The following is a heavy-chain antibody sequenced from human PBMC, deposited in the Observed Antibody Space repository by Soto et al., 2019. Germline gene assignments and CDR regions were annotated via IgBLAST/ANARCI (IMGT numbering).Heavy chain of an antibody. D-gene: IGHD1-26*01. CDR1: GGSVSYGDYY. Sequence: SETLSLTCTVSGGSVSYGDYYWSWIRQPPGKGLEWLGYIYYSGSIYYNPSLKSRATISADTSKNQFSLRLSSVTAADTAVYYCARGELGRDYYFDYWGQGTLVTVSS. J-gene: IGHJ4*02. V-gene: IGHV4-30-4*01. CDR2: IYYSGSI. CDR3: ARGELGRDYYFDY.